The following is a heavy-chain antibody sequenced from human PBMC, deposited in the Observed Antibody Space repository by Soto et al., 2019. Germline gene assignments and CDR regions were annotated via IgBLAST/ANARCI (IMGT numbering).Heavy chain of an antibody. Sequence: SETLYLTCTVSGGSISSGGYYWSWIRQHPGKGLEWIGYIYYSGSTYYNPSLKSRVTISVDTSKNQFSLKLSSVTAADTAVYYCARETVAGRLNNFDYWGQGTLVTVSS. CDR3: ARETVAGRLNNFDY. V-gene: IGHV4-31*03. J-gene: IGHJ4*02. CDR2: IYYSGST. CDR1: GGSISSGGYY. D-gene: IGHD6-19*01.